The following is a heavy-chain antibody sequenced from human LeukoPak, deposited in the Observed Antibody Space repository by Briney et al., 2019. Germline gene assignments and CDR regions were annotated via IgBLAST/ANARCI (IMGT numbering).Heavy chain of an antibody. V-gene: IGHV4-4*07. Sequence: PSETLSLTCTVSGGSISSYYWSWIRQPAGKGLEWIGRIYTSGSTNHNPSLKSRVTMSVDTSKNQFSLKLSSVTAADTAVYYCARDRYYYDSSGPIPFDYWGQGTLVTVSS. D-gene: IGHD3-22*01. CDR1: GGSISSYY. J-gene: IGHJ4*02. CDR2: IYTSGST. CDR3: ARDRYYYDSSGPIPFDY.